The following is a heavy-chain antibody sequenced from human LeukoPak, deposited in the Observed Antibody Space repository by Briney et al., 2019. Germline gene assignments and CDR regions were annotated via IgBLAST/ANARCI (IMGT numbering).Heavy chain of an antibody. CDR2: IYYSGST. CDR3: ARDLPHSQWEPRIDAFDI. D-gene: IGHD1-26*01. Sequence: SETLSLTCTVSGGSISSSSYYWGWIRQPPGKGLEWIGSIYYSGSTYYNPSLKSRVTISVDTSKNQFSLKLSSVTAADTAVYYCARDLPHSQWEPRIDAFDIWGQGTMVTVSS. V-gene: IGHV4-39*07. CDR1: GGSISSSSYY. J-gene: IGHJ3*02.